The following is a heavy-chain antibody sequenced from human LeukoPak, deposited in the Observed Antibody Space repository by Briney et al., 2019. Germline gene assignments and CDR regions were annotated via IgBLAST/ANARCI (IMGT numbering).Heavy chain of an antibody. Sequence: MPSETLSLTCAVYGGSFSGYYWSWIRQPPGKGLEWIGEIYHSGSTNYNPSLKSRVTISVDKSKNQFSLKLSSVTAADTAVYYCARVEAPATKFDCWGQGTLVTVSS. CDR2: IYHSGST. J-gene: IGHJ4*02. V-gene: IGHV4-34*01. CDR1: GGSFSGYY. CDR3: ARVEAPATKFDC.